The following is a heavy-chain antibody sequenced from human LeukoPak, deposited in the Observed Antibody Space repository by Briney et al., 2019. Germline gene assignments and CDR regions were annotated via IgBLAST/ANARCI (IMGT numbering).Heavy chain of an antibody. Sequence: GGSLRLSCAASGFTFSSYGMHWVRQAPGKGLEWVAFIRYDGSNKYYADSVKGRFTISRDNSKNTLYLQMNSLRAEDTAVYYCARDSRTGSYYPPYYFDYWGQGTLVTVSS. CDR2: IRYDGSNK. CDR3: ARDSRTGSYYPPYYFDY. J-gene: IGHJ4*02. D-gene: IGHD1-26*01. V-gene: IGHV3-30*02. CDR1: GFTFSSYG.